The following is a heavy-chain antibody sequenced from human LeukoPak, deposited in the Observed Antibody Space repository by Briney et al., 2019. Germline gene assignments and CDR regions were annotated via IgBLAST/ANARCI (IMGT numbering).Heavy chain of an antibody. D-gene: IGHD6-13*01. CDR2: INPNSGGT. J-gene: IGHJ5*02. CDR1: GYTFTGYY. V-gene: IGHV1-2*02. Sequence: ASVKVSCKASGYTFTGYYMHWVRQAPGQGLEWMGWINPNSGGTNYEQKIQGRVSMTRDTSISTAYMELSRLRSDDTAVYYCARDGSQQLVGNWFDPWGQGTLVTVSS. CDR3: ARDGSQQLVGNWFDP.